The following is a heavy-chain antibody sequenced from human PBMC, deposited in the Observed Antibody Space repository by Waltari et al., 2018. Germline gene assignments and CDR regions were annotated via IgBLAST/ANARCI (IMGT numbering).Heavy chain of an antibody. CDR1: GYTFINYE. CDR2: VNPNSGGT. Sequence: QVQLVQSGAEVLRPGASVKVSCQASGYTFINYEINRLRPAAGQGLEWMGWVNPNSGGTAYAQKFQGRITMTWDTATVTAYMGLSNLRSDDTAVLYCARGRDVFANFDYNWFDPWGQGTLVTVSS. CDR3: ARGRDVFANFDYNWFDP. D-gene: IGHD3-3*01. J-gene: IGHJ5*02. V-gene: IGHV1-8*02.